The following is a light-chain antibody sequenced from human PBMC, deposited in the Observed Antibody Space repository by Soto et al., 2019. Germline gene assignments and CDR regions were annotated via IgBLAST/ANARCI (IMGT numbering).Light chain of an antibody. CDR2: DVS. Sequence: QSVLTQPASVSGSPGQSIAISCTGTSSDVGGYNYVSWYQQHPGTAPKLMIYDVSDRPSGVSNRFCGSKSGNTASLTISGLQAEDEADYYCSSYTTSSTLVFGGGTKLTVL. J-gene: IGLJ2*01. V-gene: IGLV2-14*01. CDR3: SSYTTSSTLV. CDR1: SSDVGGYNY.